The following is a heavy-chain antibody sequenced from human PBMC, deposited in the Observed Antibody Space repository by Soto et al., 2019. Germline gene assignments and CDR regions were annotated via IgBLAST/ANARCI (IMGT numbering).Heavy chain of an antibody. CDR2: ISTYNGNT. Sequence: ASVKVSCKTSGYTFTNYGVTWVRQAPGQGLEWMGWISTYNGNTNHIEKFQGRVTMTTDTSTSTAYLELRSLTSDDTAVYFCARFCSTNSCYYSNTPYFDYWGQGTLVTVSS. CDR3: ARFCSTNSCYYSNTPYFDY. J-gene: IGHJ4*02. V-gene: IGHV1-18*04. D-gene: IGHD3-22*01. CDR1: GYTFTNYG.